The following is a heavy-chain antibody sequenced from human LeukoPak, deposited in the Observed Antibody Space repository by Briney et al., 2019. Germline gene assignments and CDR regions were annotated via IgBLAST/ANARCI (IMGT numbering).Heavy chain of an antibody. Sequence: GASVKVSCKASGYTFTGYYMHWVRQAPGQGLEWMGWINPNSGGTNYAQKFQGRVTMTRDTSISTAYMELSRLRSEDTAVYYCARVRAARKYYYYYMDVWGKGTTVTVSS. J-gene: IGHJ6*03. CDR2: INPNSGGT. CDR3: ARVRAARKYYYYYMDV. CDR1: GYTFTGYY. V-gene: IGHV1-2*02. D-gene: IGHD6-6*01.